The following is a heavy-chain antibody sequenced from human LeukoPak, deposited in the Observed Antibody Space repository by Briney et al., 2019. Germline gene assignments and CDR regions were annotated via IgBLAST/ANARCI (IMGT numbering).Heavy chain of an antibody. CDR1: GFTFSSYA. J-gene: IGHJ4*02. V-gene: IGHV3-23*01. CDR2: ISGSGGST. D-gene: IGHD3-3*01. CDR3: ARGPVKGRFGPYYFDY. Sequence: GGSLRLSCAASGFTFSSYAMSWVRQAPGKGLEWVSAISGSGGSTYYADSVKGRFTISRDNSKNTLYLQMNSLRAEDTAVYYCARGPVKGRFGPYYFDYWGQGTLVTVSS.